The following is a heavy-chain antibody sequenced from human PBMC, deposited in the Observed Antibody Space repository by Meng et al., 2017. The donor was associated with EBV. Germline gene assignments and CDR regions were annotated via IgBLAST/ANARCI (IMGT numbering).Heavy chain of an antibody. J-gene: IGHJ4*02. Sequence: QVELVLSGGEVKKPWSSVKVSCKASGGTFSSYAISWVRQAPGQGLEWMGGIIPIFGTANYAQKFQGRVTITADESTSTAYMELSSLRSEDTAVYYCARGYRGSSWYLGYWGQGTLVTVSS. V-gene: IGHV1-69*01. CDR1: GGTFSSYA. CDR2: IIPIFGTA. CDR3: ARGYRGSSWYLGY. D-gene: IGHD6-13*01.